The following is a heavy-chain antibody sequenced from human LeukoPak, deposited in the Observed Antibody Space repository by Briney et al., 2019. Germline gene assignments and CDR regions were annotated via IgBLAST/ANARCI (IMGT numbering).Heavy chain of an antibody. V-gene: IGHV3-30*18. CDR2: ISYDGSNT. Sequence: GGSLRLSCAASGFTFSSYRMHWVRQAPGKGLEWVAVISYDGSNTYYADSVKGRFTISRDNSKNMLYLQMNSLRAEDTAVYYCAKPYYYGSRSYMDYWGQGTLVTVSS. CDR1: GFTFSSYR. D-gene: IGHD3-10*01. CDR3: AKPYYYGSRSYMDY. J-gene: IGHJ4*02.